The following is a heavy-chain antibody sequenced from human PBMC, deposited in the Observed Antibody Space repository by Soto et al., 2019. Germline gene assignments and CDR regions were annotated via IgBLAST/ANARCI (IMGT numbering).Heavy chain of an antibody. V-gene: IGHV3-48*03. CDR2: IIGSGTIT. J-gene: IGHJ4*02. CDR1: GFPFSTFE. CDR3: VGGGLFYFDY. Sequence: GSLRLSCAASGFPFSTFEMNWVRQAPGKGLEWVSYIIGSGTITYYADSVKGRFTISRDNAKNSLYLQMNSLRAEDTAVYYCVGGGLFYFDYGGQGRMVTV. D-gene: IGHD2-15*01.